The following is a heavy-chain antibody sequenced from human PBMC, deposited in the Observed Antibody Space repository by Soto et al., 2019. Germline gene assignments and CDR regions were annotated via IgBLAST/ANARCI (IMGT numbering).Heavy chain of an antibody. D-gene: IGHD3-22*01. Sequence: SLKVSCKASGGTFSSYAISWVRQAPGQGLEWMGGIIPIFGTANYAQKFQGRVTITADESTSTAYMELSSLRSEDTAVYYCARGYYYDSSGYYYSAFDIWGQGTMVTVSS. J-gene: IGHJ3*02. CDR2: IIPIFGTA. CDR1: GGTFSSYA. CDR3: ARGYYYDSSGYYYSAFDI. V-gene: IGHV1-69*13.